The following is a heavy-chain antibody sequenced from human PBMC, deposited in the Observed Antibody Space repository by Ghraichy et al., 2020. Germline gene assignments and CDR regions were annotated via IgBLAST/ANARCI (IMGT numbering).Heavy chain of an antibody. Sequence: SQTRSLTCTVSGGSISDYSWSWIRQPPGKGLEWIGYFYHSGSIYYNPSLKSRVTISVDTSKNQFSLKLPSVTAADTAVYYCARNMSRFGGPTHAFDIWGQGTMVTVSS. V-gene: IGHV4-59*12. D-gene: IGHD3-10*01. CDR3: ARNMSRFGGPTHAFDI. J-gene: IGHJ3*02. CDR2: FYHSGSI. CDR1: GGSISDYS.